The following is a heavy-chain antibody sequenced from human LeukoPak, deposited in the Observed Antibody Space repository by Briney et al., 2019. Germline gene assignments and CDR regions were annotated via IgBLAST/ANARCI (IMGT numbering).Heavy chain of an antibody. D-gene: IGHD3-10*01. CDR3: AHRLVREGAWFDP. Sequence: SGPTLVKPTQTLTLPCTFSGFSLSSSGVGVGWIRQPPGKALEWLAYIYWDDDNRYSPSLKTRLTVTKDTSKNEVVLTMTNMDPADTGTYFCAHRLVREGAWFDPWGQGTLVTVSS. J-gene: IGHJ5*02. V-gene: IGHV2-5*02. CDR1: GFSLSSSGVG. CDR2: IYWDDDN.